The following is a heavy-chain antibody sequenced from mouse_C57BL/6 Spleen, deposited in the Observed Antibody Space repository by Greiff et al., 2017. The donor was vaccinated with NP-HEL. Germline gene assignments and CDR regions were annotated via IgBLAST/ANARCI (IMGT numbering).Heavy chain of an antibody. D-gene: IGHD1-1*01. CDR2: INYDGSST. CDR3: ARGVGNYYGSSYGYFDY. V-gene: IGHV5-16*01. Sequence: EVMLVESEGGLVQPGSSMKLSCTASGFTFSDYYMAWVRQVPEKGLEWVANINYDGSSTYYLDSLKSRFIISRDNAKNILYLQMSSLKSEDTATYYCARGVGNYYGSSYGYFDYWGQGTTLTVSS. J-gene: IGHJ2*01. CDR1: GFTFSDYY.